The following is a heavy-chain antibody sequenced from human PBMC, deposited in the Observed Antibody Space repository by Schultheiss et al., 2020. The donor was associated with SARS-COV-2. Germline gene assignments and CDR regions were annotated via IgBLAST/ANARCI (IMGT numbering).Heavy chain of an antibody. CDR2: IYYSGST. Sequence: SETLSLTCTVSGDSISSGAYYWSWIRQPPGKGLEWIGYIYYSGSTNYNPSLKSRVTISVDTSKNQFSLKLSSVTAADTAVYYCRGYDYTGWFDPWGQGTLVTVSS. V-gene: IGHV4-61*08. CDR1: GDSISSGAYY. D-gene: IGHD3-10*01. J-gene: IGHJ5*02. CDR3: RGYDYTGWFDP.